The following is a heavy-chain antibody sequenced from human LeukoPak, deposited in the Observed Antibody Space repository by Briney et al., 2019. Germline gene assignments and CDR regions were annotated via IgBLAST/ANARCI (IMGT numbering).Heavy chain of an antibody. V-gene: IGHV4-59*12. CDR3: ARDYYDSSGYYYFDY. Sequence: PSETLSLTCTVSGGSISSYYWSWIRQPPGKGLEWIGYIYYSGSTYYNPSLKSRVTISVDTSKNQFSLKLSSVTAADTAVYYCARDYYDSSGYYYFDYWGQGTLVTVSS. J-gene: IGHJ4*02. CDR1: GGSISSYY. D-gene: IGHD3-22*01. CDR2: IYYSGST.